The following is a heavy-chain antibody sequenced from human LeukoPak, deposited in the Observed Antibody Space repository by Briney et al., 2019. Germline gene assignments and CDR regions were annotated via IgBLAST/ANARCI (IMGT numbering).Heavy chain of an antibody. CDR3: AKDGCSSTSCYGHYYYYYYMDV. V-gene: IGHV3-21*01. Sequence: PGGSLRLSCAASGFTFSSYSMNWVRQAPGKGLEWVSSISSSSSYIYYADSVKGRFTISRDNSKNTLYLQMNSLRAEDTAVYYCAKDGCSSTSCYGHYYYYYYMDVWGKGTTVTVSS. CDR2: ISSSSSYI. CDR1: GFTFSSYS. J-gene: IGHJ6*03. D-gene: IGHD2-2*01.